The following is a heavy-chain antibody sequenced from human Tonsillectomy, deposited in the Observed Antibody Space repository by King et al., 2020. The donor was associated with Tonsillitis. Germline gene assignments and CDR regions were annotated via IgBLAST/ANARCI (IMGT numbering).Heavy chain of an antibody. CDR1: GFTFSSYE. CDR2: ISSSGNTI. J-gene: IGHJ5*02. V-gene: IGHV3-48*03. Sequence: VQLVESGGGLVQPGGSLRLSCAASGFTFSSYEMNWVRQAPGKGLEGVSYISSSGNTIYYADSVKGRITISRDNAKNSLYLQMNSLRAEDTAVYYCAREPIYGDRFDAWGQGTLVTVSS. D-gene: IGHD2-2*02. CDR3: AREPIYGDRFDA.